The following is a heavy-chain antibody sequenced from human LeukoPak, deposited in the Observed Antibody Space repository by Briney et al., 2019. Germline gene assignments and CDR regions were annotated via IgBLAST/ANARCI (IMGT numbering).Heavy chain of an antibody. J-gene: IGHJ1*01. D-gene: IGHD5-18*01. CDR3: ARGYSYAY. V-gene: IGHV3-7*04. Sequence: GGSLRLSCAASGLTFSSYWMSWVRQAPGKGLEWVANIKQDGSEKYYVDSVKGRFTISRDNAKNSLYLQMNSLRAEDTAVYYCARGYSYAYWGQGTLVTVSS. CDR2: IKQDGSEK. CDR1: GLTFSSYW.